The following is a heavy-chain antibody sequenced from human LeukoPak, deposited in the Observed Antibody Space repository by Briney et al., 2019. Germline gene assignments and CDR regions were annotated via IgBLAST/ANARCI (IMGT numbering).Heavy chain of an antibody. J-gene: IGHJ4*02. CDR2: ISGSGGST. CDR3: AKDDARWEGYYFDY. CDR1: GFTFSSYA. D-gene: IGHD1-26*01. V-gene: IGHV3-23*01. Sequence: GGSLRLSCAASGFTFSSYAMSWVRQAPGKGLEWVSAISGSGGSTYYADSVKGRFTISRDNSQNTLYLQMNSLRAEDTAVYYCAKDDARWEGYYFDYWGQGTLVTVSS.